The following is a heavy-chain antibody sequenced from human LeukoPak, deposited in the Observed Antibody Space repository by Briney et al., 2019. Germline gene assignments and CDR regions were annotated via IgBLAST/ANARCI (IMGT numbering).Heavy chain of an antibody. CDR1: GGSISSSSYY. Sequence: SETLSLTCTVSGGSISSSSYYWGWIRQPPGKGLEWIGSIYYSGSTYYNPSLKSRVTISVDTSKNQFSLKLSSVTAADTAVYYCARSSPASMIVVVIPKLAFDIWGQGTMVTVSS. D-gene: IGHD3-22*01. CDR2: IYYSGST. V-gene: IGHV4-39*07. J-gene: IGHJ3*02. CDR3: ARSSPASMIVVVIPKLAFDI.